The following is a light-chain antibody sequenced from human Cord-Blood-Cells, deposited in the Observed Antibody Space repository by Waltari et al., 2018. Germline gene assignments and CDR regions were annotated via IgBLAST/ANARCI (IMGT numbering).Light chain of an antibody. V-gene: IGLV2-23*01. CDR2: EGS. CDR1: SSDVGSYNL. Sequence: QSALTQPASVSGSPGQSITISCTGTSSDVGSYNLVSWYQQHPGKAPKLMIYEGSKRPSGVSNRFSGSKSGNTASLTISALQAEDEADDYCCSYAGSSTLVFGGGTKLTVL. CDR3: CSYAGSSTLV. J-gene: IGLJ3*02.